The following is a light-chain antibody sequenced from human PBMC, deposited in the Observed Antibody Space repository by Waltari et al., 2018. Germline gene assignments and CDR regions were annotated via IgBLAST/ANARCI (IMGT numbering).Light chain of an antibody. Sequence: AIQLTQSPSSLSAFVGDRVTITCRASQGISSALAWYQQKPGKAPKVLIYDASSLESGVPSRFRGSGSGTYFTLTISSLQPEDFATYYCQQCNSFPITFGLGTRLDIK. V-gene: IGKV1-13*02. CDR3: QQCNSFPIT. CDR1: QGISSA. CDR2: DAS. J-gene: IGKJ5*01.